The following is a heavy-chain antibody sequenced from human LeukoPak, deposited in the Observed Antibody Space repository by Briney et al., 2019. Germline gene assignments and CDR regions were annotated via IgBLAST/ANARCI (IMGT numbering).Heavy chain of an antibody. Sequence: PGGSLRLSCAASGFVFSSYAMSWVRQAPGKGLEWVALISYDGSYKYYADSVKGRFTISRDNSQNTQYLQMNTLRVEDTAIYYCARRSSYYDSSGVDQWGQEPLVTVSS. D-gene: IGHD3-22*01. CDR3: ARRSSYYDSSGVDQ. V-gene: IGHV3-30-3*01. CDR1: GFVFSSYA. CDR2: ISYDGSYK. J-gene: IGHJ4*02.